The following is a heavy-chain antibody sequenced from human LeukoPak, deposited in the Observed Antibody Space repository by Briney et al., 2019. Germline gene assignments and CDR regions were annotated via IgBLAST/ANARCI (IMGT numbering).Heavy chain of an antibody. V-gene: IGHV1-2*06. Sequence: GASVNVSCKASGYTFTGYYMHWVRQAPGQGLEWMGRINPNSGGTNYAQKFQGRVTMTRDTSISTAYMELSRLRSDDTAVYYCASAYYDFWSGYSADYYYGMDVWGQGTTVTVSS. D-gene: IGHD3-3*01. CDR1: GYTFTGYY. CDR2: INPNSGGT. CDR3: ASAYYDFWSGYSADYYYGMDV. J-gene: IGHJ6*02.